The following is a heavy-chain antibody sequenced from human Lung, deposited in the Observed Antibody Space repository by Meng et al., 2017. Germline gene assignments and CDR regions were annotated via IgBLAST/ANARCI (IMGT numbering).Heavy chain of an antibody. V-gene: IGHV3-74*03. CDR2: IRGDGGSI. CDR3: ARESGYFEY. CDR1: GFTFSSYW. Sequence: EVRVVESGGGLVQPGGALRLSCAASGFTFSSYWMHWVRQAPGKGLVWVSHIRGDGGSIVYADSVKGRFTISRDNAKNTLFLQMNSLRAEDTAVYYCARESGYFEYWGQGILVTVSS. J-gene: IGHJ4*02.